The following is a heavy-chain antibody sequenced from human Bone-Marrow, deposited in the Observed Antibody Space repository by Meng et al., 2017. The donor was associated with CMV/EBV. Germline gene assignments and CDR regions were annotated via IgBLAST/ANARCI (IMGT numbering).Heavy chain of an antibody. Sequence: SETLSLTCTVSGYSISRGYYWGWIRQPPGKALEWIGTIYHSGITHYNPSLDSRVTISVDTSKNQFSLKLSSVTAADTAVYYCARDVSEYGECEPGGMDVWGQGTTVTVS. D-gene: IGHD4-17*01. CDR1: GYSISRGYY. J-gene: IGHJ6*02. V-gene: IGHV4-38-2*02. CDR3: ARDVSEYGECEPGGMDV. CDR2: IYHSGIT.